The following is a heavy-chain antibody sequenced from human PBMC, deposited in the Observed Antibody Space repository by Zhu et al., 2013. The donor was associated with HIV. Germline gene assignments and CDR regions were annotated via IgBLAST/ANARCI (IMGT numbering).Heavy chain of an antibody. CDR1: GYTFTDYY. D-gene: IGHD4-4*01. CDR2: INPYSGGT. V-gene: IGHV1-2*02. J-gene: IGHJ5*02. Sequence: QVQLVQSGAEVKKPGASVKVSCKTSGYTFTDYYIHWVRQAPGQGLEWMGWINPYSGGTNYAQKFQGRVTMTRDTSISTAYMELSSLRCDDTAVYYCARGERTTATTIDWLDPWGQGTLVTVSS. CDR3: ARGERTTATTIDWLDP.